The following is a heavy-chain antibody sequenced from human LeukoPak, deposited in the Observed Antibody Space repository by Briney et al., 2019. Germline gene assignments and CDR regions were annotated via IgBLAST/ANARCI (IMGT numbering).Heavy chain of an antibody. CDR3: ASYLAPYYFDY. CDR2: IYYSGST. CDR1: GASVSTYY. V-gene: IGHV4-59*02. Sequence: PSETLSLTCTVSGASVSTYYWSWIRQPPGKGLEWIGYIYYSGSTNYNPSLKSRVTISVDTSKNQFSLKLSFVTAADTAVYYCASYLAPYYFDYWGQGTLVTVSS. J-gene: IGHJ4*02.